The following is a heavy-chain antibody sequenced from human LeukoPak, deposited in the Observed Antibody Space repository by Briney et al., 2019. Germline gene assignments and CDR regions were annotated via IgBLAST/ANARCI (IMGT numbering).Heavy chain of an antibody. D-gene: IGHD5-24*01. V-gene: IGHV3-21*01. J-gene: IGHJ4*02. CDR3: AREEMKGYYFDY. Sequence: GGSLRLSCAASGFTFSSYSMSWVRQAPGKGLEWVSSISSSSSYIYYADSVKGRFTISRDNAKNSLYLQMNSLRAEDTAVYYCAREEMKGYYFDYWGQGTLVTVSS. CDR1: GFTFSSYS. CDR2: ISSSSSYI.